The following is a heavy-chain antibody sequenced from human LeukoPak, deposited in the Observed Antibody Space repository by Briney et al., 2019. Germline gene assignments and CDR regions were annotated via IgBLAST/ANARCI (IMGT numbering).Heavy chain of an antibody. V-gene: IGHV1-46*01. Sequence: GASVKVSCKASGYTLTSYYMHWVRQAPGQGLEWMGIINPSGGSTSYAQKFQGRVTMTRDMATSTVYMELSSLRSEDTAVYYCAKSTGESVASHYYYYMDVWGKGTTVTVSS. D-gene: IGHD7-27*01. CDR1: GYTLTSYY. CDR2: INPSGGST. J-gene: IGHJ6*03. CDR3: AKSTGESVASHYYYYMDV.